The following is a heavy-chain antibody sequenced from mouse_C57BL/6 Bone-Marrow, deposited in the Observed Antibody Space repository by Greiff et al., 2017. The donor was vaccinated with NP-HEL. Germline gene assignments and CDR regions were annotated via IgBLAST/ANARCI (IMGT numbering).Heavy chain of an antibody. CDR3: ARESATVTDSMDY. Sequence: QVQLQQPGAELVMPGASVKLSCKASGYTFTSYWMHWVKQRPGQGLEWIGEIDPPDSYTNYTQKFKGKSTLTVDKSSSTAYMQLSSLKSEDSSVYYGARESATVTDSMDYWGQGTSVTVSS. V-gene: IGHV1-69*01. J-gene: IGHJ4*01. CDR1: GYTFTSYW. D-gene: IGHD1-1*01. CDR2: IDPPDSYT.